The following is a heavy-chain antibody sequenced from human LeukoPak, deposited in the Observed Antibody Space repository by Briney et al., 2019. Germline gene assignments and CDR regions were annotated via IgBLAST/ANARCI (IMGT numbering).Heavy chain of an antibody. J-gene: IGHJ4*02. CDR1: GGSISSSSSIC. V-gene: IGHV4-4*02. CDR2: IYHNGAT. CDR3: ARNGGNSDYDY. Sequence: SETLSLTCAVSGGSISSSSSICWTWVRQPPGEGLEWIGEIYHNGATNYNPSLKSRDTMLLDKSKNQFFLKLNSVTAADTAVYYCARNGGNSDYDYWGQGTLVTVSA. D-gene: IGHD4-23*01.